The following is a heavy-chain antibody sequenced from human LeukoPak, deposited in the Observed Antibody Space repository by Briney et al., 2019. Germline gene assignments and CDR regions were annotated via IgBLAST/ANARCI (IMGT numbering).Heavy chain of an antibody. Sequence: PGGSLRLSCATSGFTFSNYWMSWVRQAPGQGLEWVANIKEDGSEKNYVDSVKGRFTISRDNAENSLYLQMNSLRAEDTAIYYCARDWGAAGLWDYWGQGTLVTVSS. CDR1: GFTFSNYW. V-gene: IGHV3-7*05. J-gene: IGHJ4*02. D-gene: IGHD6-13*01. CDR3: ARDWGAAGLWDY. CDR2: IKEDGSEK.